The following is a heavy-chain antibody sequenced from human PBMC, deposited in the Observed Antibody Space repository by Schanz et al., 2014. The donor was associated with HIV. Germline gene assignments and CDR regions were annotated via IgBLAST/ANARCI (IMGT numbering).Heavy chain of an antibody. Sequence: VQLLESGGGVVRPGRSLRLSCAASGFTFDSYGMHWVRQAPGKGLEWVAVISYDGRNKYYADSVKGRFTISRDNSKNTLYLQMTTLRIDDTAVYYCAKPEYDSRGNSQSHFDYWGQGTLVTVSS. D-gene: IGHD3-22*01. CDR2: ISYDGRNK. J-gene: IGHJ4*02. V-gene: IGHV3-33*05. CDR1: GFTFDSYG. CDR3: AKPEYDSRGNSQSHFDY.